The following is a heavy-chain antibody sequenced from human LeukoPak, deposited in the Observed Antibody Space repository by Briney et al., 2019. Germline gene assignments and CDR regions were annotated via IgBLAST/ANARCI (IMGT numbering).Heavy chain of an antibody. Sequence: GGSLRLSCAASGFTFSSDWMSWVRQAPGKGLEWVANVKQDGSEKYYVDSVKGRFTISRDNAKNSLYLQMNSLRAEDTAVYYCARIAITIFGVVKGLDPWGQGTLVTVSP. V-gene: IGHV3-7*01. J-gene: IGHJ5*02. D-gene: IGHD3-3*01. CDR2: VKQDGSEK. CDR1: GFTFSSDW. CDR3: ARIAITIFGVVKGLDP.